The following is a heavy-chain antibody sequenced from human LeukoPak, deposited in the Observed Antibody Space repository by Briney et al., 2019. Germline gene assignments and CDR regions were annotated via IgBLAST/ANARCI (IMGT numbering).Heavy chain of an antibody. J-gene: IGHJ6*02. D-gene: IGHD3-3*01. Sequence: GGSLRLSCAASGFTFSSYAMSWVRQAPGKGLEWVSAISGSGGSTYYADSVKGRFTISRDNFKNTLYLQMNSLRAEDTAVYYCAKFQGSSIFSPLYYYGMDVWGQGTTVTVSS. V-gene: IGHV3-23*01. CDR2: ISGSGGST. CDR1: GFTFSSYA. CDR3: AKFQGSSIFSPLYYYGMDV.